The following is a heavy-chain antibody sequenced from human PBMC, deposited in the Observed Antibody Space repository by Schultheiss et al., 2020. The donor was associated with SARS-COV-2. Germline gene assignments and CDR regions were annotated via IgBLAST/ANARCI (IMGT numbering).Heavy chain of an antibody. J-gene: IGHJ6*02. CDR3: ARDRDGYNPSSGMDV. Sequence: SQTLSLTCPVSGGSISSSPYYWAWIRQPPGKGLEWIGSMYYSGSTYYSPSLTSRVTISVDTSKNQFSLKLSSVTAADTAVYYCARDRDGYNPSSGMDVWGQGTTVTVSS. CDR2: MYYSGST. CDR1: GGSISSSPYY. D-gene: IGHD5-24*01. V-gene: IGHV4-39*07.